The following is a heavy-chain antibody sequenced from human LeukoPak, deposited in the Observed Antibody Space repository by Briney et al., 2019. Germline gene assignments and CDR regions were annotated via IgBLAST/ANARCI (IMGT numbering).Heavy chain of an antibody. CDR1: GFTFSSYG. D-gene: IGHD3-22*01. J-gene: IGHJ3*02. Sequence: GRSLRLSCAASGFTFSSYGMHWVRQAPGKGLEWVAVIWYDGSNKYYADSVKGGFTISRDNSKNTLYLQMNSLRAEDTAVYYCARGRDYYDSSGIDAFDIWGQGTMVTVSS. CDR3: ARGRDYYDSSGIDAFDI. V-gene: IGHV3-33*01. CDR2: IWYDGSNK.